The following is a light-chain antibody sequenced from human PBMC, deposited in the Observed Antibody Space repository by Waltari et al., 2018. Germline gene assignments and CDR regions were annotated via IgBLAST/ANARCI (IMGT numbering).Light chain of an antibody. Sequence: QSALSQPLSVSGSPGQSVTISCTGTSNDAGGYYYVSWFQQFPGKAPNLIIYDVTRRHSGVPDRFSGSKSGNTASLTISGLQVEDEATYYCCSRAGTYTWLFGGGTKVTVL. CDR1: SNDAGGYYY. CDR3: CSRAGTYTWL. J-gene: IGLJ2*01. V-gene: IGLV2-11*01. CDR2: DVT.